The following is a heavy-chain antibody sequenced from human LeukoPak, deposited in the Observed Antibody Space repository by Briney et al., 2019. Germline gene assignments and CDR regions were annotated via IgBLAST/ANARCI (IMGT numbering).Heavy chain of an antibody. CDR2: ISYDGSNK. D-gene: IGHD3-22*01. V-gene: IGHV3-30*18. CDR3: AKEPHDNSGYYDDVFDI. J-gene: IGHJ3*02. CDR1: GFTFSSYG. Sequence: GGSLRLSCAASGFTFSSYGMHWVRQAPGKGLEWVAVISYDGSNKYYADSVKGRFTISRDNSKNTLYLQMNSLRAEDTAVYYCAKEPHDNSGYYDDVFDIWGQGTMVTVSS.